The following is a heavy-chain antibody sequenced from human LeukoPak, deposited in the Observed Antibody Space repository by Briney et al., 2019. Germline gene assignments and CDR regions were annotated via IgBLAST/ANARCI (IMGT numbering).Heavy chain of an antibody. CDR3: ARVGEGAAKD. Sequence: GGSLKLSCAASGFTVSSNYMSWVRQAPGKGLEWVSVIYSGGSTYYADSVKGRFAISRDNSKNTLYLQMNSLRAEDTAVYYCARVGEGAAKDWGQGTLVTVSS. CDR1: GFTVSSNY. J-gene: IGHJ4*02. D-gene: IGHD1-26*01. V-gene: IGHV3-53*01. CDR2: IYSGGST.